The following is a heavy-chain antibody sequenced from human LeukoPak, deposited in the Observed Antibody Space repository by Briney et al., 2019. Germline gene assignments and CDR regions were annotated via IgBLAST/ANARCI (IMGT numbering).Heavy chain of an antibody. Sequence: PSETLSLTCTVSGGSISSSSYYWGWIRQPPGKGLEWIGSIYYSGSTYYNPSLKSRVTISVDTSKNQFSLKLSSVTAADTAVYYCAREPGDYGDYDQFDYWGQGTLVTVSS. D-gene: IGHD4-17*01. J-gene: IGHJ4*02. CDR1: GGSISSSSYY. CDR2: IYYSGST. CDR3: AREPGDYGDYDQFDY. V-gene: IGHV4-39*07.